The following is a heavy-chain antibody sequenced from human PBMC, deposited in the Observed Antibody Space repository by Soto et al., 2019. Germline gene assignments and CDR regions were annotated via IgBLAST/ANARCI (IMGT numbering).Heavy chain of an antibody. CDR3: VRGPLDSTATL. D-gene: IGHD3-22*01. V-gene: IGHV3-7*01. CDR1: GFTFGAYW. Sequence: PGGSLRLSCAASGFTFGAYWMTWVRQTPGKGLEWVATIKGDGSQRYYVDSVKGRFTVSRDNAKDSVFLQMNTLRAEDTAVYCCVRGPLDSTATLWGQGTLVTVSS. CDR2: IKGDGSQR. J-gene: IGHJ4*02.